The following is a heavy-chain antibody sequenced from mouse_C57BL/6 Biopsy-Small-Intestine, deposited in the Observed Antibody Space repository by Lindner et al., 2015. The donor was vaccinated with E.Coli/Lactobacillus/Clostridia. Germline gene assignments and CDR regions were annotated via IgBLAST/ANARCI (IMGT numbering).Heavy chain of an antibody. CDR3: TTERDLGVYYGH. CDR2: TDPETGGT. V-gene: IGHV1-15*01. J-gene: IGHJ2*01. Sequence: VQLQESGADLVRPGASVTLSCKASGYTFTDYEMHWVKQTPVHGLEWIGSTDPETGGTAYNQKFKDKAILTADKSFSTAYMELRSLTSEDSAVYYCTTERDLGVYYGHWGQGTTLTVSS. CDR1: GYTFTDYE.